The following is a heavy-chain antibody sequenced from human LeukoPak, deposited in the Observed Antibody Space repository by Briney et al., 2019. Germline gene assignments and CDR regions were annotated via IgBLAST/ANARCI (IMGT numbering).Heavy chain of an antibody. CDR2: ISAYNGNT. CDR3: ARDPSQWLPGFGDY. Sequence: ASVKVSCKASGYTFTSYGISWVRQAPGQGLEWMGWISAYNGNTNYAQKLQGRVTMTTNTSTSTAYMELRSLRSDDTAVYYCARDPSQWLPGFGDYWGQGTLVTVSS. D-gene: IGHD6-19*01. CDR1: GYTFTSYG. V-gene: IGHV1-18*01. J-gene: IGHJ4*02.